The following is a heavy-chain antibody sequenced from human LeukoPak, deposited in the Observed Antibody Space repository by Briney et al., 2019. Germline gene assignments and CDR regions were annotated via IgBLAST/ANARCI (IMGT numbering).Heavy chain of an antibody. CDR3: ARDVAAFDY. V-gene: IGHV4-4*07. CDR1: GGSISSYY. CDR2: ISSSGNT. J-gene: IGHJ4*02. Sequence: SETLSLTCTVSGGSISSYYWSWIRQPAGKGLEWIGHISSSGNTNYNPSLWSRVTMSLDTSKNQLSLKLSSVTAADTAVYYCARDVAAFDYWGQGTLVTVSS. D-gene: IGHD6-13*01.